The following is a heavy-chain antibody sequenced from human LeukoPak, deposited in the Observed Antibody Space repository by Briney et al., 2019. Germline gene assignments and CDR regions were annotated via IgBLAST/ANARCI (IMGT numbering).Heavy chain of an antibody. J-gene: IGHJ3*02. Sequence: ASVKVSCKASGYTFTSYYMHWVRQAPGQGLEWMGISNPSGGSTSYAQKFQGRVTMTRDTSTSTVYMELSSLRSEDTAVYYCARDLQMNYYDSSGYYYHDAFDIWGQGTMVTVSS. CDR3: ARDLQMNYYDSSGYYYHDAFDI. D-gene: IGHD3-22*01. CDR2: SNPSGGST. V-gene: IGHV1-46*01. CDR1: GYTFTSYY.